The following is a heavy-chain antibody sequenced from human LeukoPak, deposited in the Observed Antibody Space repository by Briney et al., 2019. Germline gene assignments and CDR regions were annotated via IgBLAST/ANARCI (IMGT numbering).Heavy chain of an antibody. Sequence: GGSLRLSCAASGFTFSSYAMHWVRQAPGKGLEWVAVISYDGSNKYYADSVKGRFTISRDNSKNTLYLQMNSLRAEDTAVYYCARDNLPTWGCFDYWGQGTLITVSS. D-gene: IGHD7-27*01. J-gene: IGHJ4*02. V-gene: IGHV3-30*04. CDR3: ARDNLPTWGCFDY. CDR1: GFTFSSYA. CDR2: ISYDGSNK.